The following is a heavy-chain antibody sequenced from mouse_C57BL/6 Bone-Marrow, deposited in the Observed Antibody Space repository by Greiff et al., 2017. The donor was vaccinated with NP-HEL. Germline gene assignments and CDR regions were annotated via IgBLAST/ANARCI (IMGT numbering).Heavy chain of an antibody. CDR2: INPNNGGT. CDR3: TTGLLRYFDV. Sequence: EVQLQQSGPELVKPGASVKIPCKASGYTFTDYNMDWVKQSHGKSLEWIGDINPNNGGTIYNQKFKGKATLTVDKSSSTAYMELRSLTSEDTAVYYCTTGLLRYFDVWGTGTTVTVSS. CDR1: GYTFTDYN. J-gene: IGHJ1*03. D-gene: IGHD2-3*01. V-gene: IGHV1-18*01.